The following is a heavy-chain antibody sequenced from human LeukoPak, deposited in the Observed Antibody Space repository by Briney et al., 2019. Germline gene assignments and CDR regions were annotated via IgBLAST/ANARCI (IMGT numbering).Heavy chain of an antibody. CDR1: GFTFSTYG. V-gene: IGHV3-23*01. CDR3: AKHTHNHGGFFDP. J-gene: IGHJ5*02. Sequence: GGSLRLSCAASGFTFSTYGMTWVRRAPGKGLEWVSSISDSGGSTQSADSVKGRFTISRDNSKNTLYLQMNSLRAEDTAEYYCAKHTHNHGGFFDPWGQGTLVTVSS. D-gene: IGHD2-15*01. CDR2: ISDSGGST.